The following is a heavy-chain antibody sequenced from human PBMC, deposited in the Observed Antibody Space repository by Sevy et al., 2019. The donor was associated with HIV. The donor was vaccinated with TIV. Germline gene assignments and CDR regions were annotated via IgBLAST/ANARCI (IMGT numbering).Heavy chain of an antibody. J-gene: IGHJ6*02. Sequence: GGSLRLSCAASGFRFSDYGMHWVREAPGKGLEWVSLIRFDGSMKYIADSVKGRFTISRDKVKDTWDLQMNILRPEVTAVYYCAKDHYDYRTGYYGYYGMDVWGQGTTVTVSS. CDR2: IRFDGSMK. CDR1: GFRFSDYG. V-gene: IGHV3-30*02. D-gene: IGHD3-3*01. CDR3: AKDHYDYRTGYYGYYGMDV.